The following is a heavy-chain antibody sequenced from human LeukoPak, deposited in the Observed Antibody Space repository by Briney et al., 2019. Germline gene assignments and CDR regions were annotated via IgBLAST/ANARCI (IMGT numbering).Heavy chain of an antibody. D-gene: IGHD5-18*01. Sequence: SETLSLTCAVYGGSFSGYYRSWICQPLGKGLEWIGEINHSGSANYNPSLKSRVTISVDTPKNQFSLKLSSVTAADTAVYYCARGRIQLWLRYFDYWGQGTQVTVSS. CDR2: INHSGSA. V-gene: IGHV4-34*01. CDR3: ARGRIQLWLRYFDY. J-gene: IGHJ4*02. CDR1: GGSFSGYY.